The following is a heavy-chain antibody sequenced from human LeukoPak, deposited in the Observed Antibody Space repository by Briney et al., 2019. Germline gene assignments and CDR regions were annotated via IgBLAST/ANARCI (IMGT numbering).Heavy chain of an antibody. CDR3: ARDGSSSWWYFDY. CDR1: GFTFSSYS. Sequence: GGXXRLSCAASGFTFSSYSMNWVRQAPGKGLEGVSSISSSSSYIYYADSVKGRFTISRDNAKNSLYLQMNSLRAEDTAVYYCARDGSSSWWYFDYWGQGTLVTVSS. V-gene: IGHV3-21*01. D-gene: IGHD6-13*01. J-gene: IGHJ4*02. CDR2: ISSSSSYI.